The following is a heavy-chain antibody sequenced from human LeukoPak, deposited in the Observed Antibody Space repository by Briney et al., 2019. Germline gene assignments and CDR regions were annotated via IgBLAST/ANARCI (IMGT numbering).Heavy chain of an antibody. CDR2: IRYDGSNK. CDR3: AKTGGSGSADYYTRHYMDV. CDR1: GFTFSSYG. Sequence: PGGSLRFSCAASGFTFSSYGMHWVRQAPGKGLEWVAFIRYDGSNKYYADSVKGRFTISRDNSKNTLYLQMNSLRAEDTAVYYCAKTGGSGSADYYTRHYMDVWGKGTTVTVSS. D-gene: IGHD3-10*01. J-gene: IGHJ6*03. V-gene: IGHV3-30*02.